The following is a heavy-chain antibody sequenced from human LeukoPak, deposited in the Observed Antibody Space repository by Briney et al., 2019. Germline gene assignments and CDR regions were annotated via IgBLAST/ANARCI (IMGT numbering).Heavy chain of an antibody. D-gene: IGHD4-17*01. CDR1: GGSISSSSYY. V-gene: IGHV4-39*01. CDR3: ARRPQRTVTTAEYFQH. J-gene: IGHJ1*01. Sequence: SETLSLTCTVSGGSISSSSYYWGWIRQPPGKGLEWIGSIYYSGSTYYNPSLKSRVTISVDTSKNQFSLKLSSVTAADTAVYYCARRPQRTVTTAEYFQHWGQGTLVTVSS. CDR2: IYYSGST.